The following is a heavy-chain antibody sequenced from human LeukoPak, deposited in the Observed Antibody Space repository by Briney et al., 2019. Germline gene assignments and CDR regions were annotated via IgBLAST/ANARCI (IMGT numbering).Heavy chain of an antibody. V-gene: IGHV4-59*01. CDR3: ASGRGYVDTALVMDY. CDR1: GGSFSGYY. Sequence: SETLSLTCAVYGGSFSGYYWSWIRQPPGKGLEWIGYISYTGNTNYNPSLKSRVTLSVDTSKNQFSLRLTSVTAADTAVYFCASGRGYVDTALVMDYWGQGTLVTVSS. J-gene: IGHJ4*02. D-gene: IGHD5-18*01. CDR2: ISYTGNT.